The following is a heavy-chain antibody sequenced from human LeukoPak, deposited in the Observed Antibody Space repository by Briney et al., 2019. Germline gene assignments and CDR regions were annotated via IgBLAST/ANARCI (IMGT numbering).Heavy chain of an antibody. Sequence: ASVKVSCKASGYTFTSYDINWVRQATGQGLEWMGWMNPNSGNTGYAQKFQGRVTMTRNTSISTAYMELSSLRSEDTAVYYCAREVERLWSTYYYYYYMDVWGKGTTVTVSS. CDR3: AREVERLWSTYYYYYYMDV. V-gene: IGHV1-8*01. J-gene: IGHJ6*03. CDR1: GYTFTSYD. D-gene: IGHD5-18*01. CDR2: MNPNSGNT.